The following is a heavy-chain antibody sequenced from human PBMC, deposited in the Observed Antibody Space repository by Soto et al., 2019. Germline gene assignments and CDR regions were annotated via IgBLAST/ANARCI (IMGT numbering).Heavy chain of an antibody. CDR2: ICPGDSDT. Sequence: PGESLKISCKGSGYSFTSYWIGWVRQMPGKGLEWMGIICPGDSDTRYSPSFQGQVTISADKSISTAYLQWSSLKASDTAMYYCARHSSSWGGYYYYGMDVWGQGTTVTVSS. CDR3: ARHSSSWGGYYYYGMDV. CDR1: GYSFTSYW. D-gene: IGHD6-6*01. J-gene: IGHJ6*02. V-gene: IGHV5-51*01.